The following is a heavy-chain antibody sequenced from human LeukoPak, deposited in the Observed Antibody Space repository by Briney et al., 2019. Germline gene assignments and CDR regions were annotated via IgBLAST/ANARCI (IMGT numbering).Heavy chain of an antibody. V-gene: IGHV1-69*13. CDR3: ARASGNELEPDAFDI. D-gene: IGHD1-1*01. J-gene: IGHJ3*02. CDR2: IIPIFGTA. Sequence: GASVKVSCKASGGTFSSYAISWVRQAPGQGLEWMGGIIPIFGTANYAQKFQGRVTITADESTSTAYMELSSLRSEDTAVYYCARASGNELEPDAFDIWGQGTMVTVSS. CDR1: GGTFSSYA.